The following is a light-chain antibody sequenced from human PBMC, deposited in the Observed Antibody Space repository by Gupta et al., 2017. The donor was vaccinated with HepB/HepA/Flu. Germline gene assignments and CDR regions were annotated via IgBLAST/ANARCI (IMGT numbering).Light chain of an antibody. V-gene: IGKV1-39*01. J-gene: IGKJ4*01. Sequence: DILMITSPSSLSASVGDRVTTTCWASQSIMKYLDWYQQKPEEAPKSLIFTASRSRGVVPSRFSGGGSGKDITLTFSRQQAEDFVTYYWQQSNFILLTFGGGTKVEIK. CDR1: QSIMKY. CDR2: TAS. CDR3: QQSNFILLT.